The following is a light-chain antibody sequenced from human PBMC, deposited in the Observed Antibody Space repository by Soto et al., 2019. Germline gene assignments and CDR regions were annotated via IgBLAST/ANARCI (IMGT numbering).Light chain of an antibody. CDR2: GAS. CDR1: QSVGSK. CDR3: QQRSNWPFT. J-gene: IGKJ4*01. V-gene: IGKV3D-11*01. Sequence: EIVLTQSPGTLSLSPGERATLSCRASQSVGSKLAWYRQAPGQAPRLLIYGASTRASDTPARFSGSGAGTDFNLTISSLEPEDFAVYYCQQRSNWPFTFGGGTKVEIK.